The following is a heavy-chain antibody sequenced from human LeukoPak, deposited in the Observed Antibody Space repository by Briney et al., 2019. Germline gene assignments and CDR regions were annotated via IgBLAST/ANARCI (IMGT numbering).Heavy chain of an antibody. Sequence: GGSLRLSCAASGFTVSSNYMSWVRQAPGKGLEWVSVIYSGGSTYYADSVKGRFTISRDNSKNTLSLQMNSLRAEDTAVYYCARDGVIIGIDAFDIWGQGTMVTVSS. CDR1: GFTVSSNY. V-gene: IGHV3-66*01. CDR3: ARDGVIIGIDAFDI. D-gene: IGHD3-3*01. J-gene: IGHJ3*02. CDR2: IYSGGST.